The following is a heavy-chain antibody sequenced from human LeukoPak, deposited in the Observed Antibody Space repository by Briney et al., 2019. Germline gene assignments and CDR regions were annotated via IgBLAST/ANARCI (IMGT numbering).Heavy chain of an antibody. Sequence: SETLSLTCAVSGVSIDSGNWWIWARQPPGKGLEWIGEIYHSGSTKYNPSLKSRVTLSVDKSKNQFSLRLSSVTAADTAVYYCARGGYYGSGNDFRFDPWGQGTLVTVSS. D-gene: IGHD3-10*01. CDR2: IYHSGST. V-gene: IGHV4-4*02. J-gene: IGHJ5*02. CDR3: ARGGYYGSGNDFRFDP. CDR1: GVSIDSGNW.